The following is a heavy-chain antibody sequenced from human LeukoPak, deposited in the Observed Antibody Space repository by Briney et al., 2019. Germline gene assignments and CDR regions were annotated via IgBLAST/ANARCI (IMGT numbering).Heavy chain of an antibody. Sequence: PSETLSLTCTVSGGSISSYYWSWIRQPPGKGLEWIGYIYYSGITDYNPSLRSRVTISVDMSKNQFSLKLSSVTAADTAVYYCAREDYCGGGSCYSGYFQHWGQGTLVTVSS. CDR1: GGSISSYY. CDR2: IYYSGIT. J-gene: IGHJ1*01. V-gene: IGHV4-59*01. CDR3: AREDYCGGGSCYSGYFQH. D-gene: IGHD2-15*01.